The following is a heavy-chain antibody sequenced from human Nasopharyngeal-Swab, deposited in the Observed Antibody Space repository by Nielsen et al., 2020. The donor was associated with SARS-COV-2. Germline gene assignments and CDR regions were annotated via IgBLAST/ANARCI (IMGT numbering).Heavy chain of an antibody. CDR3: AKAGIAAAGHAFDI. D-gene: IGHD6-13*01. V-gene: IGHV3-30*18. CDR2: ISYDGSNK. Sequence: SLRLSCAASGFTFSSYGMHWVRQAPGKGLEWVAVISYDGSNKYYADSVKGRFTISRDNSKNTLYLQMNSLRAEDTAVYYCAKAGIAAAGHAFDIWGQGTMVTVSS. CDR1: GFTFSSYG. J-gene: IGHJ3*02.